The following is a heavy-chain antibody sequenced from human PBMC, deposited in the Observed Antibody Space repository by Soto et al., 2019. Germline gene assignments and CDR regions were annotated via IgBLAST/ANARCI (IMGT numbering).Heavy chain of an antibody. CDR3: ARGRDLDY. Sequence: PSETLSLTCAVSGGLFNGYHWSWIRQPLEKGLEWIGEINHSGNTNYNPSLKSRVIISVDTSKKQFSLKLSSVTATDTAVYFCARGRDLDYWGQGTLVTVSS. J-gene: IGHJ4*02. CDR2: INHSGNT. CDR1: GGLFNGYH. V-gene: IGHV4-34*01.